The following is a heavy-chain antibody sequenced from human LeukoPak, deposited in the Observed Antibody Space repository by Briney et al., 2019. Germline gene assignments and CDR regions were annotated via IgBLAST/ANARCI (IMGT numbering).Heavy chain of an antibody. J-gene: IGHJ4*02. V-gene: IGHV1-46*03. CDR1: GYTFTSYD. Sequence: GASVKVSCKASGYTFTSYDINWVRQATGQGLEWMGIINPSGGSTSYAQKFQGRVTMTRDMTTSTVYMELSSLRSEDTAVYYCAWGDYGDYLDYWGQGTLVTVSS. D-gene: IGHD4-17*01. CDR2: INPSGGST. CDR3: AWGDYGDYLDY.